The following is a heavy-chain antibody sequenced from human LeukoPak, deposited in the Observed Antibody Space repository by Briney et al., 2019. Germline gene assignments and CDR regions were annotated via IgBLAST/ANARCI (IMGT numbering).Heavy chain of an antibody. D-gene: IGHD6-19*01. CDR2: ISSSSSYI. J-gene: IGHJ4*02. CDR1: GFTFSSYS. Sequence: GGSLRLSCAASGFTFSSYSMNWVRQAPGKGLEWVSSISSSSSYIYYADSVKGRFTISRDNAKNSLYLQMNSLRAEDTALYYCAKDIAVAGTVHSLGADYWGQGTLVTVSS. V-gene: IGHV3-21*04. CDR3: AKDIAVAGTVHSLGADY.